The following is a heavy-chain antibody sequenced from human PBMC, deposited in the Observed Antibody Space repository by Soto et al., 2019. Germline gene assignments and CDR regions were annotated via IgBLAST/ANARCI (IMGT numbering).Heavy chain of an antibody. D-gene: IGHD2-15*01. Sequence: EVHLVESGGGLVKPGGSLRLSCAVSGFTFSSCTMNWVRQAPGKGLEWVSSISPSSGHIYYADSVKGRFTISRDNAKNSLFLNMSSLRGEESAGYYCLGCSGGACHKDYGMDVWGQGTTVTVSS. CDR3: LGCSGGACHKDYGMDV. CDR2: ISPSSGHI. J-gene: IGHJ6*02. CDR1: GFTFSSCT. V-gene: IGHV3-21*01.